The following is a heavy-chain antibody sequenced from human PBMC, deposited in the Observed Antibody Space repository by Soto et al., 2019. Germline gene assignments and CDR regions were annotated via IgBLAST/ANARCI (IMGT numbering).Heavy chain of an antibody. CDR3: ARERYFDV. V-gene: IGHV3-7*01. J-gene: IGHJ2*01. CDR1: GFTFSNYW. Sequence: EVQLVESGGGLVQPGGSLRLSCAASGFTFSNYWMSWVRQAPGRGLEWVANIKEDGSEKYCVYFVAGRFTISGDNAESSLFLHMNCRSAEDTVVYNCARERYFDVRGRGTVVNVSS. CDR2: IKEDGSEK.